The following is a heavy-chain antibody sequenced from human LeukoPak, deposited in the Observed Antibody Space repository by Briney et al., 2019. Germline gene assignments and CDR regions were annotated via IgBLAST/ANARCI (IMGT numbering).Heavy chain of an antibody. D-gene: IGHD2-2*01. V-gene: IGHV4-59*01. CDR1: GGSTSSYY. Sequence: SETLSLTCTVSGGSTSSYYWSWIRHPPGKGLEWIGYIYYSGSTNYSPSLKSRVTISVDTSKNQFSLKLSSVTAADTAVYYCARGDIVVVPAAPWSYYYGMDVWGQGTTVTVSS. CDR3: ARGDIVVVPAAPWSYYYGMDV. CDR2: IYYSGST. J-gene: IGHJ6*02.